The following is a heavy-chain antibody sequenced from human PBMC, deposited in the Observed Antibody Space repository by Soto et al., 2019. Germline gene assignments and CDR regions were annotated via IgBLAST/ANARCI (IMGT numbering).Heavy chain of an antibody. Sequence: QLQLQESGPGLVKSSETLSLTCTVSGGSISSTVYYWGWIRQPPGKGLEWIGSINYSGYTYYYASLKSRVTISVDTSKNQFSLKLSSVTAADTAVYYCARQYDFWSAVTHSYYCYGMDVWGQGTTVTVSS. J-gene: IGHJ6*02. CDR2: INYSGYT. CDR1: GGSISSTVYY. CDR3: ARQYDFWSAVTHSYYCYGMDV. V-gene: IGHV4-39*01. D-gene: IGHD3-3*01.